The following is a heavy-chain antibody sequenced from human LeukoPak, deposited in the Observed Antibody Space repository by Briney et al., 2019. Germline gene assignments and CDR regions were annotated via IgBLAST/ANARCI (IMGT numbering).Heavy chain of an antibody. Sequence: ASVKVSCKASGYTFTGYYMHWVRQAPGQGLEWMGRINPNSGGTNYAQKFQGRVTMTRDTSTSTVYMELSSLRSEDPAVYYCARAHPVRYFDWFTPLDVWGKGTTVTVSS. CDR3: ARAHPVRYFDWFTPLDV. CDR1: GYTFTGYY. J-gene: IGHJ6*04. V-gene: IGHV1-2*06. D-gene: IGHD3-9*01. CDR2: INPNSGGT.